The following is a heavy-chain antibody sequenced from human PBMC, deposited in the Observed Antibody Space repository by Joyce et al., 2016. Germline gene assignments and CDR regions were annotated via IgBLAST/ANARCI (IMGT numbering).Heavy chain of an antibody. CDR3: ARGGSPNPTPGDY. CDR2: IKEDVSLK. V-gene: IGHV3-7*01. J-gene: IGHJ4*02. CDR1: GFTFSNHW. Sequence: EVQLVESGGGLVQPGGSLRLSCAAAGFTFSNHWMSWVRQAPGKGLEWVANIKEDVSLKRYVDSVKGRFTISRDNAKNSLYLQMNSLTAEDMAVYYCARGGSPNPTPGDYWGQGTLVTVSS. D-gene: IGHD3-16*01.